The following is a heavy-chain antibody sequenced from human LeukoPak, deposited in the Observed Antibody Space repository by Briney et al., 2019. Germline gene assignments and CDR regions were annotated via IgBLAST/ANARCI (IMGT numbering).Heavy chain of an antibody. CDR1: GYTFTSYG. V-gene: IGHV1-18*01. Sequence: ASVKVSCKASGYTFTSYGISWVRQAPGQGLEWMGWISAYNGNTNYAQKLQGRVTMTTDTSTSTVYMELRSLRSDDTAVYYCARLAYCGGDCYPNFDYWGQGTLVTVSS. J-gene: IGHJ4*02. CDR3: ARLAYCGGDCYPNFDY. CDR2: ISAYNGNT. D-gene: IGHD2-21*02.